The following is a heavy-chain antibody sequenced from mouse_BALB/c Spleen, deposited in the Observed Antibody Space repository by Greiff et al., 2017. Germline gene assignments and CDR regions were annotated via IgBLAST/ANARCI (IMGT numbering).Heavy chain of an antibody. CDR2: IDPANGNT. Sequence: VQLQQSGAELVKPGASVKLSCTASGFNIKDTYMHWVKQRPEQGLEWIGRIDPANGNTKYDPKFQGKATITADTSSNTAYLQLSSLTSEDTAVYYCAHPYYGSSLDYWGQGTTLTVSS. CDR3: AHPYYGSSLDY. D-gene: IGHD1-1*01. V-gene: IGHV14-3*02. CDR1: GFNIKDTY. J-gene: IGHJ2*01.